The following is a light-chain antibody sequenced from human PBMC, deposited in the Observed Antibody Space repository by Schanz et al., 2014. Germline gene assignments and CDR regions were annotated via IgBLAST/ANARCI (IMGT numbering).Light chain of an antibody. CDR2: GAS. J-gene: IGKJ1*01. Sequence: EIVMTQTPGTLSLSPGERATLSCRASQSIPFTYLAWYHQKPGQPPRLLIYGASTRATGIPDRFSGSGSGTEFTLTISSLQSEDFAVYFCQQYDNWPPWTFGQGTKVEIK. CDR1: QSIPFTY. CDR3: QQYDNWPPWT. V-gene: IGKV3D-15*01.